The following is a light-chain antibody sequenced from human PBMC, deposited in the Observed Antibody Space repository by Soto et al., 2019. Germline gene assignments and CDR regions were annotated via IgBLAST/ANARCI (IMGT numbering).Light chain of an antibody. CDR3: HHYGRSPIFT. J-gene: IGKJ3*01. CDR1: QDVSIF. Sequence: EILLAQSPATLSLSPGERATLSCKASQDVSIFLAWYQQKPGQAPRLLIHDASNRATGVPARFSGSGSGRDFTLTITSLEPEDFAVFYCHHYGRSPIFTFGPGTTVDIK. V-gene: IGKV3-11*02. CDR2: DAS.